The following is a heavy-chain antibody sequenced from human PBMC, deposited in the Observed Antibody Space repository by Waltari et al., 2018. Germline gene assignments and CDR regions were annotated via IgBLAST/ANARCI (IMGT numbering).Heavy chain of an antibody. Sequence: QVQLVQSGAEVKKPGASLKVSCKASGYIFTNYGISWVRQAPGQGLEGRGWISGNNGHTNFEQQFLGRLTMAKDTSTNTVYMELSRLTSDDTAVYYCAKDRHQLIEEGFLLALDPWGQGTLVTVSS. CDR1: GYIFTNYG. V-gene: IGHV1-18*04. J-gene: IGHJ5*02. D-gene: IGHD2-2*01. CDR3: AKDRHQLIEEGFLLALDP. CDR2: ISGNNGHT.